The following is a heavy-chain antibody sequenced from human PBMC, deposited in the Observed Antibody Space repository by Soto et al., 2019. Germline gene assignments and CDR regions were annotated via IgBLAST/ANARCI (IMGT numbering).Heavy chain of an antibody. CDR3: ATDIVVVPGRWGGYASVY. J-gene: IGHJ4*02. CDR2: FDPEDGET. V-gene: IGHV1-24*01. CDR1: GYTLTELS. D-gene: IGHD2-2*01. Sequence: ASVKVSCKVSGYTLTELSMHWVRQAPGKGLEWMGGFDPEDGETIYAQKFQGRVTMTEDTSTDTAYMGLSSLRSEDTAVYYCATDIVVVPGRWGGYASVYWGQGTLVTVSS.